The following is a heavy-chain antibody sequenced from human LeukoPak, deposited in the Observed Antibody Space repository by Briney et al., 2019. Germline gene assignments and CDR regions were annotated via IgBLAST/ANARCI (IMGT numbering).Heavy chain of an antibody. CDR3: ASGFSSGWYRD. CDR2: INQDGGEK. D-gene: IGHD6-19*01. CDR1: GFTFSSYW. Sequence: PGGSLRLSCTASGFTFSSYWMTWVRQAPGKGLEWVANINQDGGEKYCVDSVRGRFTISRDNAKNSLFLQMNSLRAEDTAVYYCASGFSSGWYRDWGQGTLVTVPS. V-gene: IGHV3-7*05. J-gene: IGHJ4*02.